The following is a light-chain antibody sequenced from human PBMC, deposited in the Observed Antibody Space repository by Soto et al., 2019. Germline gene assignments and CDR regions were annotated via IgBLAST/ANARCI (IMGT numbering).Light chain of an antibody. CDR3: ATWDDSLDVHV. CDR1: SSNLGINT. J-gene: IGLJ1*01. CDR2: GNN. V-gene: IGLV1-44*01. Sequence: QAVVTQPPSASGTPGQTINISCSGGSSNLGINTVNWYEHLPGTAPRLLIYGNNQRPSGVPDRFSGSKSGTSASLAISGRQSEDEGHYYCATWDDSLDVHVFGTGTKLTVL.